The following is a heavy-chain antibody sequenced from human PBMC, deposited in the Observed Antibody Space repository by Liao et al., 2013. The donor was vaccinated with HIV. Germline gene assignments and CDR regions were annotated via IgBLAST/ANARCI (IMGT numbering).Heavy chain of an antibody. CDR1: GGSISHYY. D-gene: IGHD2-2*02. CDR3: ARVGYCSSTSCYTDAFDI. Sequence: QGQLQESGPGLVKPSETLSLTCTISGGSISHYYWSWIRQPAGKGLEWIGRIYTSGSTNYNPSLKSRVTMSVDTSKNQFSLKLSSVTAADTAVYYCARVGYCSSTSCYTDAFDIWGQGTMVTVSS. V-gene: IGHV4-4*07. J-gene: IGHJ3*02. CDR2: IYTSGST.